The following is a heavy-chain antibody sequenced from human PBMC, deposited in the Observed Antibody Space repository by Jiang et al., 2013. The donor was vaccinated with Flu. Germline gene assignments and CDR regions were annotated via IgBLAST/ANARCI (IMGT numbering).Heavy chain of an antibody. Sequence: LLKPSETLSLTCAVYGGSFSGYYWSWIRQPPGKGLEWIGEINHSGSTNYNPSLKSRVTISVDTSKNQFSLKLSSVTAADTAVYYCARTPLYCSGGSCYSIPSRGHHFDYWGQGTLVTVSS. CDR1: GGSFSGYY. CDR3: ARTPLYCSGGSCYSIPSRGHHFDY. J-gene: IGHJ4*02. D-gene: IGHD2-15*01. CDR2: INHSGST. V-gene: IGHV4-34*01.